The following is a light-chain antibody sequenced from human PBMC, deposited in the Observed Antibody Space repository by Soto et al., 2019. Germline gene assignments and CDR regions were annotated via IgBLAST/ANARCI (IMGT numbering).Light chain of an antibody. J-gene: IGKJ1*01. CDR2: DAS. Sequence: DIQMTQSPSTLSASVGDSVTITCRASQSISSWLAWYQQKPGKAPELLIYDASSLEGGVPSRFSGSGSGTEFTLTISSLQPDDFATYFCQQYNTYWTFGQGTKVEIK. CDR1: QSISSW. V-gene: IGKV1-5*01. CDR3: QQYNTYWT.